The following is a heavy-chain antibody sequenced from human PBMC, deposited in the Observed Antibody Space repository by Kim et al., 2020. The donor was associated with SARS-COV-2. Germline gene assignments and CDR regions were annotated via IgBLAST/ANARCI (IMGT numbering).Heavy chain of an antibody. D-gene: IGHD4-17*01. V-gene: IGHV3-30*04. CDR1: GFTFSNHA. Sequence: GGSLRLSCTASGFTFSNHAMHWVRQPPGKGPEWVAVILYDGTNKYYVDSVKGRFTISRDNSKNTVYLQMNFLRGEDTAIYYCARDVGDYGDEYFDYWGQGTLLTVSS. CDR3: ARDVGDYGDEYFDY. J-gene: IGHJ4*02. CDR2: ILYDGTNK.